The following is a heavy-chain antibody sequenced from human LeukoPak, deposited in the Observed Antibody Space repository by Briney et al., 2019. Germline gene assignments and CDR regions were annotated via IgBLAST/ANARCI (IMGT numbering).Heavy chain of an antibody. CDR1: GASISSYY. CDR2: IYYSGSI. V-gene: IGHV4-59*01. J-gene: IGHJ4*02. Sequence: SETLSLICTVSGASISSYYWSWIRQPPGKGLEWIGDIYYSGSIKYNPSLKSRVTMSVDTSKNQFSLKLSSVTAADTAIYSCARENPSGYYNRPIDYWGQGTLVTVSS. D-gene: IGHD3-22*01. CDR3: ARENPSGYYNRPIDY.